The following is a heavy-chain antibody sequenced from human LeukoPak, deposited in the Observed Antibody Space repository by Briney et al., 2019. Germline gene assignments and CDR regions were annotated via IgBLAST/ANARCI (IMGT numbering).Heavy chain of an antibody. J-gene: IGHJ1*01. D-gene: IGHD6-13*01. CDR3: SLEGSSWYRYFQH. V-gene: IGHV3-7*05. CDR2: IKQDGSEK. Sequence: GGSLRLSCAASGFTFSSYWMSWVRQAPGKGLEWVANIKQDGSEKYYVDSVKGRYTISRDNAKNSLYLQMNSLRAEDTAVYYSSLEGSSWYRYFQHWGQGTLVTVSS. CDR1: GFTFSSYW.